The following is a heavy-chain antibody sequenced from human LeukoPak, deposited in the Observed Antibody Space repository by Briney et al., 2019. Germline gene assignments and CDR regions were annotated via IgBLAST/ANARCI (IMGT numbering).Heavy chain of an antibody. J-gene: IGHJ4*02. CDR1: GGSISSSSYY. CDR2: IYHSGGT. CDR3: ARVGTYYRSLDS. Sequence: SETLSLTCTVSGGSISSSSYYWGWIRKPPGQGLEWIGYIYHSGGTNYNPSLKSRVTISLDTSKNQFSLKLSSVTAADTAVYYCARVGTYYRSLDSWGQGTLVTVSS. V-gene: IGHV4-61*05. D-gene: IGHD3-10*01.